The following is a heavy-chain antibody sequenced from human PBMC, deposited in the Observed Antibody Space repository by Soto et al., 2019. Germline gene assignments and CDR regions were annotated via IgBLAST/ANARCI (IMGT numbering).Heavy chain of an antibody. J-gene: IGHJ4*02. Sequence: QVQLVESGGGLVKPGGSLRLSCEASGFTFSDYYMSWIRQAPGKGLEWVSYINGGSSHTNYADSVKGRFTISRDNAKNSLYLQMDSLRDEDTAVYYCARHLRDTSSFLCHFDYWGQGTLVTVSS. V-gene: IGHV3-11*06. D-gene: IGHD5-18*01. CDR3: ARHLRDTSSFLCHFDY. CDR2: INGGSSHT. CDR1: GFTFSDYY.